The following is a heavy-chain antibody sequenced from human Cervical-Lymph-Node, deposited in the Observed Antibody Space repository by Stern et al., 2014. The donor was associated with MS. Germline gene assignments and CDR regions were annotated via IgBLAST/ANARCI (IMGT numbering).Heavy chain of an antibody. CDR3: ARERGRAGPAMADY. D-gene: IGHD5-18*01. Sequence: QVQLMQSGAEVKKPGASVKVSCKTSGYTFAGNYIHWVRQAPGQGLEWMGRINTNSGGTNYAQKFQGRVTMTRDTSITTASMELSRLRFDDTAIYYCARERGRAGPAMADYWGQGTLVTVSS. CDR2: INTNSGGT. CDR1: GYTFAGNY. V-gene: IGHV1-2*06. J-gene: IGHJ4*02.